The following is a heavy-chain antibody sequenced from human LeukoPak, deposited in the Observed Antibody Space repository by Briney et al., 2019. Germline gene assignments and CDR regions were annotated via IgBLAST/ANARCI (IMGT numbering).Heavy chain of an antibody. CDR3: ASLWPYQLSAFDI. D-gene: IGHD2-2*01. Sequence: SETLSLTCAVYGGSLSGYYWSWIRQPPGKGLEWIGEINHSGSTNYNPSLKSRVTISVDTSKNQFSLKLSSVTAADTAVYYCASLWPYQLSAFDIWGQGTMVTVSS. V-gene: IGHV4-34*01. CDR1: GGSLSGYY. J-gene: IGHJ3*02. CDR2: INHSGST.